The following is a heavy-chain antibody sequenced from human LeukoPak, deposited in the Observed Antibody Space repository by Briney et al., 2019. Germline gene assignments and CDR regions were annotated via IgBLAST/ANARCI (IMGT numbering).Heavy chain of an antibody. Sequence: ASVKVSCKASGYTFTGFVISWVGQPPGQGLEWMGWISAYNGNTNYAQKLQGRVTMTTDTSTSTAYMELRSLRSDDTAVYYCARGPGVAANWFDPWGQGTLVTVSS. CDR1: GYTFTGFV. V-gene: IGHV1-18*01. D-gene: IGHD6-19*01. CDR2: ISAYNGNT. CDR3: ARGPGVAANWFDP. J-gene: IGHJ5*02.